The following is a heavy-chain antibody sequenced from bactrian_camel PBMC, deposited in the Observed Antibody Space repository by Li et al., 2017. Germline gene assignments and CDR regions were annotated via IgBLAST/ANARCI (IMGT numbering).Heavy chain of an antibody. Sequence: HVQLVESGGGSVQAGGSLRLSCTASGYTTATSTKYCLGWFRQSPGKQRERVAHIDTDGNGRYSDSVKGRFTTSVDNTNTTLSLQMDSLKPEDTAMYYCAADETCTGLARGLFNHWGQGTQVTVS. CDR1: GYTTATSTKYC. V-gene: IGHV3S54*01. CDR2: IDTDGNGR. J-gene: IGHJ4*01. D-gene: IGHD5*01. CDR3: AADETCTGLARGLFNH.